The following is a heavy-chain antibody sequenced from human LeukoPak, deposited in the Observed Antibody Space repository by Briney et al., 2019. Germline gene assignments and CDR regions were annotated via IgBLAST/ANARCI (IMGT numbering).Heavy chain of an antibody. V-gene: IGHV3-53*01. J-gene: IGHJ4*02. CDR3: ARGGFGVTSAHY. CDR1: GFTSSSNH. D-gene: IGHD3-10*01. CDR2: IYTGSST. Sequence: GGSLRLSSAASGFTSSSNHMSWVRQAPGKGLEWGSVIYTGSSTYYADSVKGRFTISRDNSKNSLYLQMNSLRAEDTAVYYCARGGFGVTSAHYWGQGTLVTVSS.